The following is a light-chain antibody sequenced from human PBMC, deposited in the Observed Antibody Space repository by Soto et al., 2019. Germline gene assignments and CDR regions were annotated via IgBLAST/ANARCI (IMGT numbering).Light chain of an antibody. J-gene: IGLJ3*02. CDR2: YVS. CDR1: SSDVGAYNV. CDR3: CSRGASFNWV. Sequence: QSALTQPRSVSGSPGQSVTISCTGTSSDVGAYNVVSWYQQRPGEAPKLIIYYVSQRPSGVPVRFSAPKSGNTASLTISGLQADDEADYYCCSRGASFNWVFGGGTKLTVL. V-gene: IGLV2-11*01.